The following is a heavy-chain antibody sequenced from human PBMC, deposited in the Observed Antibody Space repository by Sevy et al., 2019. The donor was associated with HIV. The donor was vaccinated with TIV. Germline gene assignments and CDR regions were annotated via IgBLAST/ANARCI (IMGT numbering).Heavy chain of an antibody. V-gene: IGHV3-49*04. CDR2: LKSKADGGTV. CDR3: TRWKGLQSIFDY. Sequence: LRLSCTTSGFTFGDYAMNWVRQAPGKGLEWVAFLKSKADGGTVDHAAAVKGRFTISRDDSKSIAYLQMNDLKTEDTGVYYCTRWKGLQSIFDYWGQGALVTVSS. CDR1: GFTFGDYA. J-gene: IGHJ4*02. D-gene: IGHD1-1*01.